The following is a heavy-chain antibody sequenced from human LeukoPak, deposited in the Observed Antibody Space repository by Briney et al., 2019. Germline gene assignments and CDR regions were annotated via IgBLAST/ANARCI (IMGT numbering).Heavy chain of an antibody. CDR3: ARTFKDYYYYMDV. CDR2: IWYDGSNK. CDR1: GFTFSSYG. D-gene: IGHD3-16*01. Sequence: PGGSLRLSCAASGFTFSSYGMHWVRQAPGKGLEWVAVIWYDGSNKYYADSVKGRFTISRDNSKNTLYPQMNSLRAEDTAVYYCARTFKDYYYYMDVWGKGTTVTVSS. V-gene: IGHV3-33*01. J-gene: IGHJ6*03.